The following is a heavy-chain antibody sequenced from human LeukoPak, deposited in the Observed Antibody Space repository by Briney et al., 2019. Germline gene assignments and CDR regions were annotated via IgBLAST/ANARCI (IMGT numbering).Heavy chain of an antibody. CDR1: GGSISSYY. V-gene: IGHV4-4*09. CDR2: IYTSGST. J-gene: IGHJ5*02. Sequence: SETLSLTCTVSGGSISSYYWSWIRQPPGKGLEWIGYIYTSGSTNYNPSLTSRVTISVDTSKNQFSLKLSSVTAADTAVYYCARRGVGWFDLWGQGTLVTVSS. CDR3: ARRGVGWFDL. D-gene: IGHD1-26*01.